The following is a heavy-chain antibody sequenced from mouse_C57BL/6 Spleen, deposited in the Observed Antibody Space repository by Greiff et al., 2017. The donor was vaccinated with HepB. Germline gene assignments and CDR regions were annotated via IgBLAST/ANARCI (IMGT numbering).Heavy chain of an antibody. D-gene: IGHD1-1*01. J-gene: IGHJ2*01. CDR3: AIYYYGRSYYFDY. Sequence: QVQLQQSGAELVKPGASVKISCKASGYAFSSYWMNWVKQRPGKGLEWIGQIYPGDGDTNYNGKFKGKATLTADKSSSTAYMQISSLTSEDSAVYVCAIYYYGRSYYFDYWGQGTTLTVSS. CDR1: GYAFSSYW. CDR2: IYPGDGDT. V-gene: IGHV1-80*01.